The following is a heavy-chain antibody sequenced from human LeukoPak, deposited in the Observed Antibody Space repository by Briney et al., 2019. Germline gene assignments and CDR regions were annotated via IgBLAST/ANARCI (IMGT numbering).Heavy chain of an antibody. D-gene: IGHD3-3*01. Sequence: SVKVSCKASGGTFISYAISWVRQAPGQGLEWMGGIIPIFGTANYAQKFQGRVTITADESTSTAYMELSSLRSEDTAVYYCAREFFQIFGVVIPSDHFDPWGQGTLVTVSS. J-gene: IGHJ5*02. CDR3: AREFFQIFGVVIPSDHFDP. V-gene: IGHV1-69*13. CDR2: IIPIFGTA. CDR1: GGTFISYA.